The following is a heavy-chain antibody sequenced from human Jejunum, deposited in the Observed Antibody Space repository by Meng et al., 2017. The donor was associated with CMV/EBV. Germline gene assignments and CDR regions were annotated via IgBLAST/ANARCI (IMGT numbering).Heavy chain of an antibody. CDR2: ISYNGGRT. CDR3: ARGDYDFWGGY. Sequence: CGGSGFTFSNYPMHWVRQAPGKGLEWVAYISYNGGRTYDADSVKGRFTISRDNSKNTVYLQMNSLRAEDTAVYYCARGDYDFWGGYWGQGTLVTVSS. CDR1: GFTFSNYP. V-gene: IGHV3-30*04. D-gene: IGHD3-3*01. J-gene: IGHJ4*02.